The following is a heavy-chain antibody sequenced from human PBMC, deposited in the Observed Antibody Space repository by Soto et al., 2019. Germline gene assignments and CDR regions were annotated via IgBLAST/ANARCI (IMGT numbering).Heavy chain of an antibody. CDR2: IIPIFGTA. D-gene: IGHD3-9*01. Sequence: SVKVSCKASGGTFSSYAISWVRQAPGQGLEWMGGIIPIFGTANYAQKFQGRVTITADESTSTAYMELSSLRSEDTAVYYCATVRYYHILTGFDPDVWGQGTTVTVSS. J-gene: IGHJ6*02. V-gene: IGHV1-69*13. CDR3: ATVRYYHILTGFDPDV. CDR1: GGTFSSYA.